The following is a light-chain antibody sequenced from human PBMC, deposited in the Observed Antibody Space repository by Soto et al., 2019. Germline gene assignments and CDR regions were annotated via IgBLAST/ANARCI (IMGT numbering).Light chain of an antibody. CDR2: AAS. CDR1: QSISSY. V-gene: IGKV1-39*01. CDR3: QQSYSIPWT. Sequence: DIQMTQSPSSLSASVGDRVTITCRASQSISSYLNWYQQKPGKAPKLLIYAASSLASGVPSRFSGSGSGTDFILTISSLQPEDFATYYCQQSYSIPWTFGQGTEVQSK. J-gene: IGKJ1*01.